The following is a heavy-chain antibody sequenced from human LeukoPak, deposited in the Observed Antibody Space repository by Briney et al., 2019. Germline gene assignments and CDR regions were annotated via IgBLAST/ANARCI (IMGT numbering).Heavy chain of an antibody. J-gene: IGHJ4*02. CDR3: ARPYGGSFDY. CDR2: INPSGGST. V-gene: IGHV1-46*01. Sequence: GASVTVSCKASGYTFTSYYMHWVRQAPGQGLAWMGIINPSGGSTSYAQKLQGRVTMTRDTSTSTVYMELSSLRSEDTAVYYCARPYGGSFDYWGQGTLVTVSS. D-gene: IGHD4-23*01. CDR1: GYTFTSYY.